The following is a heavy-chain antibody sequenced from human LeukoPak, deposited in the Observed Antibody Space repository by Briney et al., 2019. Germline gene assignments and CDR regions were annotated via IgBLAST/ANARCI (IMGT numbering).Heavy chain of an antibody. D-gene: IGHD6-19*01. J-gene: IGHJ5*02. CDR2: IKDSSGNT. CDR1: AFAYNFYA. V-gene: IGHV3-23*01. CDR3: AKPISGGLAVSADWFDP. Sequence: PGGSLRESCAPSAFAYNFYAMTWVRQAPGKGLQWGSTIKDSSGNTYYAESVRGRFTISRDNSKDTLYLQLNSMTAEDTAIYYCAKPISGGLAVSADWFDPWGQGTLVTVSS.